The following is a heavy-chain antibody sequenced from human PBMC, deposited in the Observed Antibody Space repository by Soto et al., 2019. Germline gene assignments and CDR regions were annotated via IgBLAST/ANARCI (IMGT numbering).Heavy chain of an antibody. J-gene: IGHJ1*01. D-gene: IGHD2-2*01. Sequence: QVQLQQWGAGLLKPSETLSLTCDVSGGSLSDHYWSWIRQPPGKGLEWVGETNRGGSTNYNPSLESRLTISVDTSKNQVSLQFTSVTAADTAVYYCASRAYCTSIRCASEYWGQGISVTVSS. CDR1: GGSLSDHY. CDR2: TNRGGST. CDR3: ASRAYCTSIRCASEY. V-gene: IGHV4-34*01.